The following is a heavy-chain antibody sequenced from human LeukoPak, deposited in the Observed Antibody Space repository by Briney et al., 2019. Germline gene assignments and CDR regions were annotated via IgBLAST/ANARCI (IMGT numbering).Heavy chain of an antibody. V-gene: IGHV3-21*01. CDR3: AMINGKVYSRCYYLGMDV. J-gene: IGHJ6*01. Sequence: GGSLRLSCAASGFTFSSYSMNWVRQAPGKGLEWVSSISSSSSYIYYAASVKGRFTIYRDTATHSMYKQMNSLTTQDTAVSYCAMINGKVYSRCYYLGMDVWGQGTT. CDR2: ISSSSSYI. CDR1: GFTFSSYS. D-gene: IGHD2-8*01.